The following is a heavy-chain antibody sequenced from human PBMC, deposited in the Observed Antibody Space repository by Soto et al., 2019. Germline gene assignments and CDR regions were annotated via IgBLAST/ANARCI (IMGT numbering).Heavy chain of an antibody. CDR3: ARELRLYDSSGYYLGYYFDY. CDR2: ISYDGSNK. J-gene: IGHJ4*02. Sequence: PGGSLRLSCAASGFTFSSYAMNWVRQAPGKGLEWVAVISYDGSNKYYADSVKGRFTISRDNSKNTLYLQMNSLRAEDTAVYYCARELRLYDSSGYYLGYYFDYWGQGTLVTVSS. D-gene: IGHD3-22*01. V-gene: IGHV3-30-3*01. CDR1: GFTFSSYA.